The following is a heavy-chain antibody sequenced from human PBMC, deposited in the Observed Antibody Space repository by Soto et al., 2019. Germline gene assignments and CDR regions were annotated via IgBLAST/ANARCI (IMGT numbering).Heavy chain of an antibody. CDR3: ARVTGSKGYFDY. CDR2: IYQSGTA. Sequence: MASETLSLTCAVSGYSIRSDYYWGWIRQPPGKGLEWIGSIYQSGTAYYNPSLKSRVTISVDTSKNEFSLKVSSVTAADTAVYYCARVTGSKGYFDYWGQGTLVTVSS. CDR1: GYSIRSDYY. D-gene: IGHD2-2*01. V-gene: IGHV4-38-2*01. J-gene: IGHJ4*02.